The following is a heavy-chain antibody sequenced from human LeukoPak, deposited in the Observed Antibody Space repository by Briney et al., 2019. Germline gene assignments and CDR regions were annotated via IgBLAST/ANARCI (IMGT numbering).Heavy chain of an antibody. V-gene: IGHV3-30*18. CDR3: AKDTSFDI. J-gene: IGHJ3*02. CDR2: ISYDGSNK. Sequence: QTGGSLRLSCAASGFTFSSYGMHWVRQAPDKGLEWVAVISYDGSNKYCADSVKGRFTISRDNSKNTLYLQMNSLRAEDTAVYYCAKDTSFDIWGQGTMVTVSS. CDR1: GFTFSSYG.